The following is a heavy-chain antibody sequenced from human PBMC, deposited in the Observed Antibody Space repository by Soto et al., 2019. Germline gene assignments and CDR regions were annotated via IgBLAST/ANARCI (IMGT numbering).Heavy chain of an antibody. CDR3: ARGMYYYDSSGYSLGVPIFAY. V-gene: IGHV1-69*13. Sequence: SVEVSCKACGDGFTSSASSWVRQAQGKGLEWMGWIIPIFGTANYAQKFHGRVTITADESTSTAYMELSSLRSEDTAVYYCARGMYYYDSSGYSLGVPIFAYRGQGTLVTVFS. D-gene: IGHD3-22*01. J-gene: IGHJ4*02. CDR2: IIPIFGTA. CDR1: GDGFTSSA.